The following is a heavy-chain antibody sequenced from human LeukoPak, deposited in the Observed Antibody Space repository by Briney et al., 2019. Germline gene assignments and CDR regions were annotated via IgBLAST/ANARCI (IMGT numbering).Heavy chain of an antibody. CDR3: ARGADYSPYYYYYYYMDV. J-gene: IGHJ6*03. CDR2: INHSGST. D-gene: IGHD4-11*01. V-gene: IGHV4-34*01. CDR1: GGSFSGYY. Sequence: SETLSLTCAVYGGSFSGYYWSWIRQPPGKGLEWIGEINHSGSTSYNPSLKSRVTISVDTSKNQFSLKLSSVTAADTAVYYCARGADYSPYYYYYYYMDVWGKGTTVTVSS.